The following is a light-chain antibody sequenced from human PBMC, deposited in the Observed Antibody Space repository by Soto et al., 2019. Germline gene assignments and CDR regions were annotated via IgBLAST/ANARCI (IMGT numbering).Light chain of an antibody. Sequence: DIQMTQSPSSLSASVGDRVTITCRATQGISNYLAWYQQKPGKVPKLLIYAASTLQSGVPSRFSGSGSGTAFTLTINSLQAEDVATYFCQKYNSAPPTFGQGTKVAIK. CDR1: QGISNY. V-gene: IGKV1-27*01. J-gene: IGKJ1*01. CDR2: AAS. CDR3: QKYNSAPPT.